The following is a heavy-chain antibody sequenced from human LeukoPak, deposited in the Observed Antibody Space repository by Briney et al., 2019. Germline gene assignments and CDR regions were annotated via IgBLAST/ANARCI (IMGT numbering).Heavy chain of an antibody. CDR1: GFTFSSYS. J-gene: IGHJ4*02. D-gene: IGHD3-16*01. CDR3: ARDRLTYFDY. CDR2: ISSSSSYI. Sequence: GGSPRLSCAASGFTFSSYSMNWVRQAPGKGLEWVSSISSSSSYIYYADSVKGRFTISRDNAKNSLYLQMNSLRAEDTAVYYCARDRLTYFDYWGQGTLVTVSS. V-gene: IGHV3-21*01.